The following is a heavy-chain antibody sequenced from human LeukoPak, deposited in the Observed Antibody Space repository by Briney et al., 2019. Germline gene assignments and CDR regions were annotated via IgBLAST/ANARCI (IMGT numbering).Heavy chain of an antibody. CDR3: TTVLRYFDWLPPDGY. CDR2: IKSKTDGGTT. J-gene: IGHJ4*02. D-gene: IGHD3-9*01. CDR1: GFTFSNAW. V-gene: IGHV3-15*01. Sequence: PGGSLRLSCAASGFTFSNAWMSWVRQAPGKGLEWVGRIKSKTDGGTTDYAAPVKGRFTISRDDSKHTLYLQMNSLKTEDTAVYYCTTVLRYFDWLPPDGYWGQGTLVTVSS.